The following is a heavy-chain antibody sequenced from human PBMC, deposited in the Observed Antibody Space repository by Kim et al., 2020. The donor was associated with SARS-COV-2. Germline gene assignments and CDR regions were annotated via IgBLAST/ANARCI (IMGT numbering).Heavy chain of an antibody. CDR3: ARDLDCSGGSCYLLDP. Sequence: ASVKVSCKASGYTFTGYYMHWVRQAPGQGLEWMGWINPNSGGTNYAQKFQGWVTMTRDTSISTAYMELSRLRSDDTAVYYCARDLDCSGGSCYLLDPWGQGTLVTVSS. CDR2: INPNSGGT. D-gene: IGHD2-15*01. J-gene: IGHJ5*02. V-gene: IGHV1-2*04. CDR1: GYTFTGYY.